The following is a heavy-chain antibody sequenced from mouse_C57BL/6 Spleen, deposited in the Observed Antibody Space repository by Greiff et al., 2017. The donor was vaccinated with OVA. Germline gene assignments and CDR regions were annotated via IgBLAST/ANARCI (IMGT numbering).Heavy chain of an antibody. J-gene: IGHJ2*01. D-gene: IGHD2-2*01. CDR2: IYPGDGDT. Sequence: VQLVESGPELVKPGASVKISCKASGYAFSSSWMNWVKQRPGKGLEWIGRIYPGDGDTNYNGKFKGKATLTADKSSSTAYMQLSSLTSEDSAVYFCARSEGGYDSYWGQGTTLTVSS. V-gene: IGHV1-82*01. CDR1: GYAFSSSW. CDR3: ARSEGGYDSY.